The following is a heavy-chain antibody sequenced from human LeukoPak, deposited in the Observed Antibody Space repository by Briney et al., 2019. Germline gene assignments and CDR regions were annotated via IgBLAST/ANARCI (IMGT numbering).Heavy chain of an antibody. CDR2: IEWDEDK. Sequence: SGPALVKPTQTLTLTSTFSGFSLSTSGMCVNWIRQLPGKALERLARIEWDEDKYYSTSLKTRLTISKDTSKKQVVLTMTNMDAVETATYYCARILADTGQLWLRFDYWGQGTLVTVST. J-gene: IGHJ4*02. V-gene: IGHV2-70*11. CDR1: GFSLSTSGMC. D-gene: IGHD5-18*01. CDR3: ARILADTGQLWLRFDY.